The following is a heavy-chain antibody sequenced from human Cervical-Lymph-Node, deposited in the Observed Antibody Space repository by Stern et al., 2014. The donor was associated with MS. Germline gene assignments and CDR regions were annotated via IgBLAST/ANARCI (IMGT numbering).Heavy chain of an antibody. V-gene: IGHV3-48*02. CDR1: GFTFSSYR. CDR3: VRDSVVVTAAVPFDY. D-gene: IGHD2-21*02. Sequence: EMKLVESGGGVVQPGGSLRLSCAASGFTFSSYRMNWVRQAPGKGLEWISYISGSSRAIYYADSVKGRFTISRDNAKKSLFLQMNSLRDEDTAVYYCVRDSVVVTAAVPFDYWGQGILVTVSS. J-gene: IGHJ4*02. CDR2: ISGSSRAI.